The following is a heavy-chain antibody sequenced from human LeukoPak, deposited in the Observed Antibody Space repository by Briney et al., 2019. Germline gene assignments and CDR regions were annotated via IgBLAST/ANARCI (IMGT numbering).Heavy chain of an antibody. CDR3: ARDDDFYYMDV. V-gene: IGHV1-8*03. D-gene: IGHD4-17*01. J-gene: IGHJ6*03. CDR1: GYTFTSYD. Sequence: ASVKVSCKASGYTFTSYDTNWVRQATGQGLEWMGWMNPNSGNTGYAQKFQGRVTITRNTSISTAYMELSRLRSDDTAVYYCARDDDFYYMDVWGKGTTVTISS. CDR2: MNPNSGNT.